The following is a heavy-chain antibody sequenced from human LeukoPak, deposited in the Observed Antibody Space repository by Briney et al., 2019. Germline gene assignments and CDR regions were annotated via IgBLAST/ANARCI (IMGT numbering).Heavy chain of an antibody. V-gene: IGHV4-31*03. CDR1: GGSISSGGYY. CDR2: IYYSGST. Sequence: SETLSLTCTVSGGSISSGGYYWSWIRQHPGKGLEWIGYIYYSGSTYYNPSLKSRVTISVDTSKNQFSLKLSSVTAADTAVYYCARDWYSGSGNYYYGMDVWGQGTTVTVSS. CDR3: ARDWYSGSGNYYYGMDV. J-gene: IGHJ6*02. D-gene: IGHD1-26*01.